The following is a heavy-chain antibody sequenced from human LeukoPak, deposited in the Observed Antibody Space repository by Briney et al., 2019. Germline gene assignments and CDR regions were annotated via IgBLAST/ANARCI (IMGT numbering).Heavy chain of an antibody. V-gene: IGHV3-23*01. CDR2: ISGSGGST. CDR3: AKSRPRPYCSSTSCLTYYYYYYGMDV. J-gene: IGHJ6*02. CDR1: GFTFSSYA. D-gene: IGHD2-2*01. Sequence: GGSLKLSCAASGFTFSSYAMSWVRQAPGKGLEWVSAISGSGGSTYYADSVKGRFTISRDNSKNTLYLQMNSLRAEDTAVYYCAKSRPRPYCSSTSCLTYYYYYYGMDVWGQGTTVTVSS.